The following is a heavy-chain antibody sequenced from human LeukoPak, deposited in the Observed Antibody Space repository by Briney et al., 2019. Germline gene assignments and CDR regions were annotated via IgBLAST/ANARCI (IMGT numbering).Heavy chain of an antibody. V-gene: IGHV3-21*01. J-gene: IGHJ4*02. CDR1: GFTFSSYS. D-gene: IGHD3-22*01. Sequence: GGSLRLSXAASGFTFSSYSMNWVRQAPGKGLEWVSSISSSSSYIYYADSAKGRFTISRDNAKNSLYLQMNSLRAEDTAVYYCARDLYYYDSSGYYWGQGTLVTVSS. CDR3: ARDLYYYDSSGYY. CDR2: ISSSSSYI.